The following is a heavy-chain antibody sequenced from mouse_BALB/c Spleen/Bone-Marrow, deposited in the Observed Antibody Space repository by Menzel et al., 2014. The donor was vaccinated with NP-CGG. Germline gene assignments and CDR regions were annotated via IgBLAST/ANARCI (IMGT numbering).Heavy chain of an antibody. CDR3: TRREYYRYDRAMDY. V-gene: IGHV1S81*02. D-gene: IGHD2-14*01. CDR1: GYTFTSYY. Sequence: QVQLQQSGAELVKPGASVKLSCKASGYTFTSYYMYWVKQRPGQGLEWIGEINPSNGGTNFNEKFKSKATLTVDKSSSTAYMQLSSLTSEDSAVYYCTRREYYRYDRAMDYWGQGTLVTVSS. CDR2: INPSNGGT. J-gene: IGHJ4*01.